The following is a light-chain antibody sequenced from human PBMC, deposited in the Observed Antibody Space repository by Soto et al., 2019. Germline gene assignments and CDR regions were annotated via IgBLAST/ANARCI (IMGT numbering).Light chain of an antibody. J-gene: IGLJ2*01. CDR2: EGS. V-gene: IGLV2-23*01. CDR3: CSYAGSSSVV. CDR1: SSDVGGYNL. Sequence: QSALTQPASVSGSPGQSITISCTGTSSDVGGYNLVSWYQQHPGKAPKLMIYEGSNRPSGVSNRFSGSKSGNTASLTISGLQAEDEADYYCCSYAGSSSVVFGGGTKVTVL.